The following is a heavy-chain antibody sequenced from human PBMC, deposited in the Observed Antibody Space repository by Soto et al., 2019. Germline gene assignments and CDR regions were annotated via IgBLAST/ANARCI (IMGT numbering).Heavy chain of an antibody. J-gene: IGHJ5*02. CDR2: TYYSGST. Sequence: QVQLQESGPGLVKPSQTLSLTCTVSGGSISSGGYYWSWIRQHPGKGLEWIGYTYYSGSTYYNPARKTRVNISVHTSKNQSSLKLSSVTAADTAVYYCARSIDPWGQGTLVTVSS. V-gene: IGHV4-31*03. CDR1: GGSISSGGYY. CDR3: ARSIDP.